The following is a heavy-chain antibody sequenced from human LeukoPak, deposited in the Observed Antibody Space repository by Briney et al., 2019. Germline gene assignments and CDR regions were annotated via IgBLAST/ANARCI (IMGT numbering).Heavy chain of an antibody. D-gene: IGHD3-3*01. CDR2: ISGSGGDT. V-gene: IGHV3-23*01. Sequence: GGSLRLSCAVSGFTFSSYATTWVRQAPGKGLEWVSAISGSGGDTYYADSVKGRFTISRDNSKNTLYLQMNSLRAEDTAVYYCATAGADFWSGSDYWGQGTLVTVSS. CDR1: GFTFSSYA. CDR3: ATAGADFWSGSDY. J-gene: IGHJ4*02.